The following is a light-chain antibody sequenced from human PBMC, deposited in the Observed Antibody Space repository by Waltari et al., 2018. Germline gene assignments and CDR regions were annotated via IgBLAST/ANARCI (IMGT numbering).Light chain of an antibody. CDR3: QVWASGTYI. Sequence: SYELTASISVSVALGQTAKIACGGDNIGSKSVHWYQQKPGQPPILVIYRDIRRPSGIPERFSGSNSGNTATLTISRAQVVDEADYFCQVWASGTYIFAGGTKLTVL. CDR1: NIGSKS. CDR2: RDI. J-gene: IGLJ1*01. V-gene: IGLV3-9*01.